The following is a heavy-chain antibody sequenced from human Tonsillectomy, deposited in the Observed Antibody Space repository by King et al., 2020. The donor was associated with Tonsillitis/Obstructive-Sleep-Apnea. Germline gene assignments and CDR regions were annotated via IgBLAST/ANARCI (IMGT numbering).Heavy chain of an antibody. Sequence: VQLVQSGAEVKKPGASVKVSCKASGYTFFSYDISWVRQAPGQGLEWVGWISAYNGNTKYAQKVQGRVTMTTDTSTSTAYMELRSLRSDDTAVYQCARVRGPPGTLGGPSDYWGQGTLVTVSS. CDR3: ARVRGPPGTLGGPSDY. CDR2: ISAYNGNT. CDR1: GYTFFSYD. V-gene: IGHV1-18*01. J-gene: IGHJ4*02. D-gene: IGHD3-16*01.